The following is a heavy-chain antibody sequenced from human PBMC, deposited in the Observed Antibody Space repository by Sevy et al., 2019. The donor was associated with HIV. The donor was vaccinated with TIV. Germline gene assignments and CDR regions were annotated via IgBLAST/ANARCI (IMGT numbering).Heavy chain of an antibody. V-gene: IGHV3-11*01. CDR1: GFTLSDYY. J-gene: IGHJ4*02. Sequence: GGSLRLSCAASGFTLSDYYMSWIRQAPGKGLEWVSYISSSGSTIYYAHSVKGRFTISRDNAKNSLYLQMNSLRAEDTAVYYCASQRGGYSGYVWYDYWGQGTLVTVSS. D-gene: IGHD5-12*01. CDR2: ISSSGSTI. CDR3: ASQRGGYSGYVWYDY.